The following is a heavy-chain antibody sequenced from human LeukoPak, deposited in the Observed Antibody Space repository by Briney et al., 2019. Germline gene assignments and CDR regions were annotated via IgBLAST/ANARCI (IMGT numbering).Heavy chain of an antibody. D-gene: IGHD3-22*01. J-gene: IGHJ4*02. V-gene: IGHV3-23*01. Sequence: GGSLRLSCAASGFTFSSYAMSWVRQAPGKGLEWVSAISGSGGSTYYADSVKGRFTISRDNSKNTLYLQMNSLRAEDTAVYYCAKAHVPITMIEGGYFDYWGQGTLVTVSS. CDR3: AKAHVPITMIEGGYFDY. CDR2: ISGSGGST. CDR1: GFTFSSYA.